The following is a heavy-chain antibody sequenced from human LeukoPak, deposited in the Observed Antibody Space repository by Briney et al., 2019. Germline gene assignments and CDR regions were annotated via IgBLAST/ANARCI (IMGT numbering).Heavy chain of an antibody. J-gene: IGHJ4*02. CDR2: ISYDGSNK. CDR3: ARDSQAGATIGY. V-gene: IGHV3-30*03. D-gene: IGHD1-26*01. Sequence: PGGSLRLSCAASGFTFSSYWMTWVRQAPGKGLEWVAVISYDGSNKYYADSVKGRFTISRDNSKNTLYLQMNSLRAEDTAVYYCARDSQAGATIGYWGQGTLVTVSS. CDR1: GFTFSSYW.